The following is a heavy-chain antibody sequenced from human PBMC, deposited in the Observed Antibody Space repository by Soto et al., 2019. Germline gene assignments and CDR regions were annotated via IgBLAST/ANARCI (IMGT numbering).Heavy chain of an antibody. CDR3: ARVVLREMATTMDYYGMDV. Sequence: SVKVSCKASGGTFSSYAISWVLQATGQGLEWMGGIIPIFGTANYAQKFQGRVTITADESTSTAYMELSSLRSEDTAVYYCARVVLREMATTMDYYGMDVWGQGTTVTVSS. CDR1: GGTFSSYA. D-gene: IGHD5-12*01. J-gene: IGHJ6*02. V-gene: IGHV1-69*13. CDR2: IIPIFGTA.